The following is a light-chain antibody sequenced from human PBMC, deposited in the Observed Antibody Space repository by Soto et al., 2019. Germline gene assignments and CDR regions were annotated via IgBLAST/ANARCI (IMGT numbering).Light chain of an antibody. J-gene: IGKJ2*01. CDR2: DAS. Sequence: DIQMTQSPSTLSASVGYRVTITCRASQSISSWLAWYQQKPGKAPKLLIYDASSLESGVPSRFSGSGSGTEFTLTISSLQPDDFATYYCQQYTSFLYTFGQGTKLEIK. CDR1: QSISSW. V-gene: IGKV1-5*01. CDR3: QQYTSFLYT.